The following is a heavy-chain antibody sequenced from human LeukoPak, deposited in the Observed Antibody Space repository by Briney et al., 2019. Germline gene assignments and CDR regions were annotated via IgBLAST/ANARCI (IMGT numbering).Heavy chain of an antibody. D-gene: IGHD3-10*01. CDR2: INHSGST. Sequence: SETLSLTCTVSGGSINSYYWSWIRQPPGKGLEWIGEINHSGSTNYNPSLKSRVTISVDTSKNQFSLKLSSVTAADTAVYYCARGVIGDGYYYGSGSYYNDVAFDIWGQGTMVTVSS. CDR3: ARGVIGDGYYYGSGSYYNDVAFDI. CDR1: GGSINSYY. J-gene: IGHJ3*02. V-gene: IGHV4-34*01.